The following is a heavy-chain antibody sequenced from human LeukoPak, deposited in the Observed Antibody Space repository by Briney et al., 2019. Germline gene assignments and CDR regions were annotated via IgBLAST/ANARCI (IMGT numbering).Heavy chain of an antibody. CDR2: IYSSGTT. CDR1: GGSVSSGDYY. Sequence: SQTLSLTCTVSGGSVSSGDYYWSWIRQHPGKGLEWIGYIYSSGTTYYNPSLKSRLIISVDTSKNQFSLKLSSVTAADTAVYYCAREDSGGSYYRYPLIDYWGQGTLVTVSS. CDR3: AREDSGGSYYRYPLIDY. D-gene: IGHD1-26*01. V-gene: IGHV4-31*03. J-gene: IGHJ4*02.